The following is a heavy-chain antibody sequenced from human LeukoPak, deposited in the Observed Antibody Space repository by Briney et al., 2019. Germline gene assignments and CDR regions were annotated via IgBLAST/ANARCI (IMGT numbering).Heavy chain of an antibody. CDR3: ARGPTAAGIIDY. J-gene: IGHJ4*02. V-gene: IGHV3-30*19. CDR2: ISYDGSNK. Sequence: SGGSLRLSCAASGFTFSSYGMHWVRQAPGKGLEWVAVISYDGSNKYYADSVKGRFTISRDNSKNTLYLQMNSLRAEDTAVYYCARGPTAAGIIDYWGQGTLVTVSS. CDR1: GFTFSSYG. D-gene: IGHD6-13*01.